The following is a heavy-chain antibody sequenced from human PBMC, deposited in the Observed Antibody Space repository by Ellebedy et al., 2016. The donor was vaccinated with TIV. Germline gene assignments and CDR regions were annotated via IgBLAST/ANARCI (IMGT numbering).Heavy chain of an antibody. CDR1: GFTFSAFA. D-gene: IGHD6-19*01. J-gene: IGHJ4*02. V-gene: IGHV3-30-3*01. Sequence: PGGSLRLSCVSSGFTFSAFAMHWVRQAPGKGLEWLAAISKDGGIAFYADSVKGRLTLSRDNSKNTVYLQINSLRGDDTALYYCGRDFQWLVDYWGQGTLVTVSS. CDR3: GRDFQWLVDY. CDR2: ISKDGGIA.